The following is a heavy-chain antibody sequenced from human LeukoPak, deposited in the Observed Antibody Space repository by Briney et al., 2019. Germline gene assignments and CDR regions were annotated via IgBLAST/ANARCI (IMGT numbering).Heavy chain of an antibody. V-gene: IGHV4-31*03. D-gene: IGHD6-13*01. CDR1: GGSISSGGYY. J-gene: IGHJ4*02. CDR2: LYYSGST. CDR3: ARGSKQQLADY. Sequence: KPSQTLSLTCTVSGGSISSGGYYWSWIRQHPGKGLEWIGYLYYSGSTYYNPSLKSRVTISVDTSKNQFSLKLSSVTAADTAVYYCARGSKQQLADYWGQGTLVTVSS.